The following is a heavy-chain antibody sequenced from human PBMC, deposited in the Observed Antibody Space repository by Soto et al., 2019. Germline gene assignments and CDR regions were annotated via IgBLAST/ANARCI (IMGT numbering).Heavy chain of an antibody. CDR3: AREGVNSGIRPWGDAFDI. J-gene: IGHJ3*02. Sequence: QVQLVQSGAEVKKPGASVKISCEASGYTFTSYVMHWVRQAPGQRLEWMGWISTGTGNTRSSQKFQDGVTFTGDASASTFYMGLSSLTFEDTAVYYCAREGVNSGIRPWGDAFDIWGQGTMVTVSS. V-gene: IGHV1-3*04. CDR2: ISTGTGNT. D-gene: IGHD3-10*01. CDR1: GYTFTSYV.